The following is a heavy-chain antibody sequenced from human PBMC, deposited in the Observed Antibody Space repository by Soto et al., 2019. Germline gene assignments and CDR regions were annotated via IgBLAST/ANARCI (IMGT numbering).Heavy chain of an antibody. V-gene: IGHV3-48*01. D-gene: IGHD5-18*01. J-gene: IGHJ4*02. CDR2: ISSSSSTI. CDR1: GFTFSSYS. CDR3: ARDRPGYSYGLDY. Sequence: PGGSLRLSCAASGFTFSSYSMNWVRQAPGKGLEWVSYISSSSSTIYYADSVKGRFTISRDNAKNSLYLQMNSLRAEDTAVYYCARDRPGYSYGLDYWRQGTLDTVSS.